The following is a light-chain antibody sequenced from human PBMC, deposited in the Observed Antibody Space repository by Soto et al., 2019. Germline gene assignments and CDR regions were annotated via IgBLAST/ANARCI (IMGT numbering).Light chain of an antibody. Sequence: DIVMTQSPDSLAVSLDERATINCKSSHNLLYSSNNKNFLAWYQQKPGQPPKLLIYWASTRESGVPDRFSGSGSGTDFTLTISSLQAEDVAVYHCQQYFSTPPYTFGQGTRVEIK. V-gene: IGKV4-1*01. J-gene: IGKJ2*01. CDR1: HNLLYSSNNKNF. CDR2: WAS. CDR3: QQYFSTPPYT.